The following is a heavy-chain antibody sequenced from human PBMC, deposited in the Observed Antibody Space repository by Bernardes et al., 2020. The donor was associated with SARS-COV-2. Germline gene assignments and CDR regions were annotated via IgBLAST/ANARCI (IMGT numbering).Heavy chain of an antibody. V-gene: IGHV3-7*05. Sequence: GGHLRLSCAVSGFTFSSYCVSWVRRAPGKGLEWVATIKPDGSEKYCVDSVKGRFTISRDNAKNSLYLQMNSLRAEDTAVYYCARFGYYYGLDVWGQGTTVTVSS. CDR3: ARFGYYYGLDV. D-gene: IGHD3-16*01. J-gene: IGHJ6*02. CDR1: GFTFSSYC. CDR2: IKPDGSEK.